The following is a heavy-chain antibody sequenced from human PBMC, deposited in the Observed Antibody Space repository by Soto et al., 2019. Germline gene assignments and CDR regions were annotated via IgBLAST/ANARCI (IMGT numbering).Heavy chain of an antibody. CDR1: GFTFSSYA. CDR3: ARSRYSGSRDAFDI. Sequence: QVQLVESGGGVVQPGRSLRLSCAASGFTFSSYAMHWVRQAPGKGLECVAVISYDGSNKYYADSVKGRFTISRDNSKNTLYLQMNSLRAEDTAVYYCARSRYSGSRDAFDIWGQGTMVTVSS. CDR2: ISYDGSNK. V-gene: IGHV3-30-3*01. J-gene: IGHJ3*02. D-gene: IGHD1-26*01.